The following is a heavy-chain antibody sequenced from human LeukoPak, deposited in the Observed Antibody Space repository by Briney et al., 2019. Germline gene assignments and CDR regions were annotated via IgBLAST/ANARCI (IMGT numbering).Heavy chain of an antibody. CDR3: ARHKGTMYGLPDAFDI. D-gene: IGHD1-7*01. CDR1: GYTFTSYW. V-gene: IGHV5-51*01. Sequence: GESLKISCKGSGYTFTSYWIGWVRQMPGKGLEWMGIIYPGDSDTRYSPSFQGQVAISADKSISTAYLQWSSLKASDTAMYYCARHKGTMYGLPDAFDIWGQGTMVTVSS. J-gene: IGHJ3*02. CDR2: IYPGDSDT.